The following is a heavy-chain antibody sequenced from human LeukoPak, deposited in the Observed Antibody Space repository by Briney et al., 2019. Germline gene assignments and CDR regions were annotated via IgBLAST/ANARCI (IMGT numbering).Heavy chain of an antibody. V-gene: IGHV1-2*02. CDR3: ARGYCSGGSCYSMDV. D-gene: IGHD2-15*01. CDR1: GYTFTGYY. Sequence: ASVKVSCKASGYTFTGYYMHWVRQAPGQGLEWMGWINPNSGGTNYAQKFQGRVTMTRDTSISTAYMELSRLRSDDTAVYCCARGYCSGGSCYSMDVWGQGTTVTVSS. J-gene: IGHJ6*02. CDR2: INPNSGGT.